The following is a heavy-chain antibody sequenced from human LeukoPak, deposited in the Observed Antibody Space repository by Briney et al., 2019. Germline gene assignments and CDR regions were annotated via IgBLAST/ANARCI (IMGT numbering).Heavy chain of an antibody. V-gene: IGHV4-59*01. D-gene: IGHD6-19*01. Sequence: SETLSLTCTVSGGSISSYYWRWIRQPPGKGLEWTGYIYYSESTNYNPYLKSRVTISVDTSKNQFSLKLSSVTAADTAVYYCARGGSGWSGSWFDPWGQGTLVTVSS. CDR1: GGSISSYY. J-gene: IGHJ5*02. CDR3: ARGGSGWSGSWFDP. CDR2: IYYSEST.